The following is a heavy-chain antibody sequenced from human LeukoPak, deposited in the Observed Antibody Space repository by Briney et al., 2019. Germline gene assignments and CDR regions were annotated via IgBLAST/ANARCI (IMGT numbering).Heavy chain of an antibody. CDR1: GFTFSSYA. J-gene: IGHJ4*02. V-gene: IGHV3-21*01. D-gene: IGHD3-22*01. Sequence: GGSLRLSCAASGFTFSSYAMSWVRQAPGKGLEWVSSISSSSSYIYYADSVKGRFTISRDNAKNSLYLQMNSLRAEDTAVYYCARDRAYYYDSRGFDYWGQGTLVTVSS. CDR2: ISSSSSYI. CDR3: ARDRAYYYDSRGFDY.